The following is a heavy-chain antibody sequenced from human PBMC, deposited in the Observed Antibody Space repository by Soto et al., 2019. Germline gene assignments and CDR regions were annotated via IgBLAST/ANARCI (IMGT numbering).Heavy chain of an antibody. CDR3: ARNKRETGDFDY. J-gene: IGHJ4*02. V-gene: IGHV1-18*01. CDR1: GYTFTSYG. CDR2: ISAYNGNT. D-gene: IGHD7-27*01. Sequence: ASVKVSCKASGYTFTSYGISWVRQAPGQGLEWMGWISAYNGNTNYAQKLQGRVTMTTDTSTSTAYMELSSLRSEDTALYYCARNKRETGDFDYWGQGTLVTVSS.